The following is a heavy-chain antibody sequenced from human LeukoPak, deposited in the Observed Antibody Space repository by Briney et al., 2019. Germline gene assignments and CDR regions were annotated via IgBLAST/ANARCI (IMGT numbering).Heavy chain of an antibody. Sequence: QTGGSLRLSCAASGFTFSSYAMSWVRQAPGKGLEWVSAISGSGGSTYYADSVKGRFTISRDNSKNTLYLQVNSLRAEDTAVYYCAKVSGSGGTKYQPFDYWGQGTLVTVSS. CDR1: GFTFSSYA. J-gene: IGHJ4*02. V-gene: IGHV3-23*01. D-gene: IGHD2-15*01. CDR3: AKVSGSGGTKYQPFDY. CDR2: ISGSGGST.